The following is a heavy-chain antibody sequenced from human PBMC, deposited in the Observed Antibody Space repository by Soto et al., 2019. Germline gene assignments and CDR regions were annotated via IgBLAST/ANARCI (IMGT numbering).Heavy chain of an antibody. CDR2: ISSSSSYI. Sequence: AGGSLRLSCAASGFTFSSYSMNWVRQAPGKGLEWVSSISSSSSYIYYADSVKGRFTISRDNAKNSLYLQMNSLRAEDTAVYYCARREYSLDAFDIWGQGTMVTVSS. V-gene: IGHV3-21*01. D-gene: IGHD2-21*01. J-gene: IGHJ3*02. CDR3: ARREYSLDAFDI. CDR1: GFTFSSYS.